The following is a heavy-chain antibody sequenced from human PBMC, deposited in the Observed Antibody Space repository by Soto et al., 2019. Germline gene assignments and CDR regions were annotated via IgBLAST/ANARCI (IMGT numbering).Heavy chain of an antibody. J-gene: IGHJ4*02. CDR1: VYTFTSYA. CDR3: ARESRVQLWLQVDY. V-gene: IGHV1-3*01. D-gene: IGHD5-18*01. Sequence: ASVKVPCNASVYTFTSYAMHWVRQAPGQRLEWMGWINAGNGNTKYAQKLQGRVTMTTDTSTSTAYMELRSLRSDDTAAYYCARESRVQLWLQVDYWGQGTLVTVSS. CDR2: INAGNGNT.